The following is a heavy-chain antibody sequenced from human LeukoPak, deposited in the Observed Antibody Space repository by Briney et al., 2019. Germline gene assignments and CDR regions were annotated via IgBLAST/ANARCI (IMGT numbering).Heavy chain of an antibody. CDR2: IRYDGSNK. CDR1: GFTFSSYG. V-gene: IGHV3-30*02. CDR3: AKDFHSEWLLFEAFDI. J-gene: IGHJ3*02. D-gene: IGHD3-3*01. Sequence: GGSLRLSCAASGFTFSSYGMHWVRQAPGKGLEWVAFIRYDGSNKYYADSVKGRFTISRDNSKNTLYLQMNSLRAEDTAVYYCAKDFHSEWLLFEAFDIWGQGTMVTVSS.